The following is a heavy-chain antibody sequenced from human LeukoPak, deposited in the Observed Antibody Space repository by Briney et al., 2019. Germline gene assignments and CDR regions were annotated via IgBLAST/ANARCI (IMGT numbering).Heavy chain of an antibody. CDR1: GFTFSSYW. Sequence: PGGSLRLSCAASGFTFSSYWMSWVRQAPGRGLEWVSNIKQDGGEKYYVDSVKGRFTISRDNAKNSLYLKMSSLRAEDTAVYYCARDCRRVPAPYYYYYYGMDVWGQGTTVTVSS. CDR3: ARDCRRVPAPYYYYYYGMDV. D-gene: IGHD2-2*01. CDR2: IKQDGGEK. J-gene: IGHJ6*02. V-gene: IGHV3-7*01.